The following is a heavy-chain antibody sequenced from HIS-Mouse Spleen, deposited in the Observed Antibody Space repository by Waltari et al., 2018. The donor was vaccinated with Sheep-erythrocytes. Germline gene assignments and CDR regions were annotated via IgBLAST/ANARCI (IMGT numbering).Heavy chain of an antibody. CDR3: ARVAAVTTYYFDY. Sequence: EVQLVESGGGLVKPGGSLRLSCAASGFTFSSLSMNWVRQAPGQGVEWVSYIRSSSSYIYYADSVKGRFTISRDNAKNSLYLQMNSLRAEDTAVYYCARVAAVTTYYFDYWGQGTLVTVSS. V-gene: IGHV3-21*05. CDR1: GFTFSSLS. CDR2: IRSSSSYI. D-gene: IGHD4-17*01. J-gene: IGHJ4*02.